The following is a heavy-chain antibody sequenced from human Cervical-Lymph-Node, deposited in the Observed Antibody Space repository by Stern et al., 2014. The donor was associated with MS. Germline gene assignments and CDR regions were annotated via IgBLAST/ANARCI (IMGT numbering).Heavy chain of an antibody. D-gene: IGHD6-19*01. V-gene: IGHV4-39*01. CDR2: IFHNGTT. CDR1: GASIRSSVYQ. J-gene: IGHJ4*02. CDR3: LRVPHWLQVSPDRGENANFHF. Sequence: QLQLQESGPGLVKASETLSLTCTVSGASIRSSVYQWGWVRQPPGKGLEWIGNIFHNGTTYDTPSLKGRVPISLDASKNQFSLELNFVTAADTAVYYCLRVPHWLQVSPDRGENANFHFWGQGTLVIVSS.